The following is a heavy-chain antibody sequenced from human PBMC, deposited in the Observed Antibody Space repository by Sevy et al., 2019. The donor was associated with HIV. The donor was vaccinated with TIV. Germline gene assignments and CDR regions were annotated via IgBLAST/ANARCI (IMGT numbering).Heavy chain of an antibody. Sequence: GGSLRLSCAASGFTFSSYAMSWVRQAPGKGLEWVSAFCGRGGSTYYADSVKGRFTISRDDYKKTLYLQMNSLRAEDTVVYYCANAHYGDYMFWYFDLWGRGTLVTVSS. CDR3: ANAHYGDYMFWYFDL. D-gene: IGHD4-17*01. CDR1: GFTFSSYA. CDR2: FCGRGGST. J-gene: IGHJ2*01. V-gene: IGHV3-23*01.